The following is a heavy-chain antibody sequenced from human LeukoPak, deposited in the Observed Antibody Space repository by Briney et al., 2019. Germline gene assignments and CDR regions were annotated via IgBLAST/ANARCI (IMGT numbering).Heavy chain of an antibody. Sequence: GGSLRLSCAASRFTFSSYGMHWVRQAPGKGLEWVAFIRYDGSNKYYADSVKGRFTISRDNSKNTLYLQMNSLRAEDTAVYYCAKDHITPIPDSWGQGTLVTVSS. D-gene: IGHD3-16*01. CDR1: RFTFSSYG. J-gene: IGHJ4*02. CDR2: IRYDGSNK. V-gene: IGHV3-30*02. CDR3: AKDHITPIPDS.